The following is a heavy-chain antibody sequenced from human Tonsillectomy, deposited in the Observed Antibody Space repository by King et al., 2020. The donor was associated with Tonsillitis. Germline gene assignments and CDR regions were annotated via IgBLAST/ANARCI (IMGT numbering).Heavy chain of an antibody. D-gene: IGHD1-26*01. J-gene: IGHJ4*02. V-gene: IGHV1-2*02. CDR1: GYTFTGDY. CDR3: ARARGGSYLFAY. CDR2: INPNSGGT. Sequence: LQLVQSGAEVKKPGASVKVSCKASGYTFTGDYIHWVRQTPGQGLEWMGWINPNSGGTDYAQKFQGRVTMTRDTFITTAYMDLSRLRSDDTALYYCARARGGSYLFAYWGQGTLVTVSS.